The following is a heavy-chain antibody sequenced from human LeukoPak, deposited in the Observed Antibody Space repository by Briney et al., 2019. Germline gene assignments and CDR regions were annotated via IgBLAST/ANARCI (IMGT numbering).Heavy chain of an antibody. Sequence: ASVKVSCKASGYTFTDYYVHWVRQAPGQGLEWMGWINPNSGGTSYAQKFQGRVTMTRDTSISTAYMELSRLRSDDTAVYYCARASRSSDTSVLRFLEWLLYGWGQGTLVTVSS. D-gene: IGHD3-3*01. J-gene: IGHJ4*02. V-gene: IGHV1-2*02. CDR3: ARASRSSDTSVLRFLEWLLYG. CDR1: GYTFTDYY. CDR2: INPNSGGT.